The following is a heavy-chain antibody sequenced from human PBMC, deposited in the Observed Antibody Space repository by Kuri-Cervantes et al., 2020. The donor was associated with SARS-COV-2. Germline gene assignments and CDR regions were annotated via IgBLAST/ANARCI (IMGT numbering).Heavy chain of an antibody. CDR2: INPSGGST. CDR1: GYTFTSYY. Sequence: ASVKVSCKASGYTFTSYYMHWVRQAPGQGLEWMGIINPSGGSTSYAQKFQGRVTMIRDTSTSTVYMELSSLRSEDTAVYYCARGFIDIVVVPAAPGRHFDYWGQGTLVTVSS. V-gene: IGHV1-46*03. CDR3: ARGFIDIVVVPAAPGRHFDY. J-gene: IGHJ4*02. D-gene: IGHD2-2*01.